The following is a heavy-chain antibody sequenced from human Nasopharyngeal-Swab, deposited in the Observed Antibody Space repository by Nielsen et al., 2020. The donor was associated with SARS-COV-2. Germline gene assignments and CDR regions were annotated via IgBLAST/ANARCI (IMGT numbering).Heavy chain of an antibody. D-gene: IGHD3-3*01. Sequence: WIRQPPGKGLEWIGSIYYSGSTYYNPSHKRRVTISVDTSKNQFFLKLSSVTAADTAVYYCARGDKAEITIFGVVIISAAFDIWGQGTMVTVSS. CDR2: IYYSGST. CDR3: ARGDKAEITIFGVVIISAAFDI. J-gene: IGHJ3*02. V-gene: IGHV4-39*07.